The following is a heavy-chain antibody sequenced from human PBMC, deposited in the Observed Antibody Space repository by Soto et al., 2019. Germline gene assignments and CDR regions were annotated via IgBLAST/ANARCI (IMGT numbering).Heavy chain of an antibody. CDR2: IYYSGST. D-gene: IGHD6-19*01. Sequence: PSETLSLTCTVSGGSISSYYWSWIRQPPGKGLEWIGYIYYSGSTNYNPSLKSRVAISVDTSKNQFSLKLSSVTAADTAVYYCARHLSATQWLRFDDWGQGTLVTVSS. CDR1: GGSISSYY. CDR3: ARHLSATQWLRFDD. V-gene: IGHV4-59*08. J-gene: IGHJ4*02.